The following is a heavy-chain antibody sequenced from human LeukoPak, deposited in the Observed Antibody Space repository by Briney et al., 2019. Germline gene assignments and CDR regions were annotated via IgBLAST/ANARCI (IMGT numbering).Heavy chain of an antibody. CDR1: GGSISSSTYY. Sequence: SETLSLTCTVSGGSISSSTYYWGWLRQPQGKGLEWIGSIYYSGSTNYNPSLKSRVTISVDTSKNQFSLKLSSVTAADTAVYYCARGNYDFWSGYHPWYSDYWGQGTLVTVSS. V-gene: IGHV4-39*07. J-gene: IGHJ4*02. CDR3: ARGNYDFWSGYHPWYSDY. CDR2: IYYSGST. D-gene: IGHD3-3*01.